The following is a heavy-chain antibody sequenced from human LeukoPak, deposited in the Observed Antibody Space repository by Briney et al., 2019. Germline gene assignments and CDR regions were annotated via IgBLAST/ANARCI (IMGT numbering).Heavy chain of an antibody. CDR1: GFTFSSYS. J-gene: IGHJ4*02. CDR3: AREFQGSSWYCCDY. CDR2: ISSSSSYI. D-gene: IGHD6-13*01. Sequence: PGGSLRLSCAASGFTFSSYSMNRVRQAPGKGLEWVSSISSSSSYIYYADSVKGRFTISRDNAKNSLYLQMNSLRAEDTAVYYCAREFQGSSWYCCDYWGQGTLVTVSS. V-gene: IGHV3-21*01.